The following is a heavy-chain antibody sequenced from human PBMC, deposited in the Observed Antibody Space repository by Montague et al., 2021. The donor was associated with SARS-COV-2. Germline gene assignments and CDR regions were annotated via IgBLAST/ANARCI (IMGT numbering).Heavy chain of an antibody. Sequence: SETLSLTCTVSGGSISSYYWSWIRQPPGKGLEWIGYIYYSGSTNYNPSLKSRVTISVDTSKNQFSLKLSSVTAADTAVYYCARDTLGDYYYYGMDVWGQGTTVPVSS. V-gene: IGHV4-59*01. CDR1: GGSISSYY. J-gene: IGHJ6*02. CDR2: IYYSGST. CDR3: ARDTLGDYYYYGMDV.